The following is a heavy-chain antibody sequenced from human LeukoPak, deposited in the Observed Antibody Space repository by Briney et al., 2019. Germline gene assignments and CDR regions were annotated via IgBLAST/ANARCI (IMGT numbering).Heavy chain of an antibody. D-gene: IGHD3/OR15-3a*01. V-gene: IGHV4-39*01. CDR3: ARHEGTGFDY. CDR1: GFTFSSYA. Sequence: GSLRLSCAASGFTFSSYAMSWVRQAPGKGLEWIGSIYYSGSTYYNPSLKSRVTISVDTSKNQFSLKLSSVTAADTAVYYCARHEGTGFDYWGQGTLVTVSS. J-gene: IGHJ4*02. CDR2: IYYSGST.